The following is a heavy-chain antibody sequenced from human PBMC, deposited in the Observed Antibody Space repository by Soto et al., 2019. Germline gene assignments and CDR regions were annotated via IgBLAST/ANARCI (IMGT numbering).Heavy chain of an antibody. CDR3: ARGVGTGYSSSWYGMDV. Sequence: QVQLVQSGAEVKKPGSSVKISCKASGGTFSSYTISWVRQAPGQGLEWMGRIIPILGIANYAQKFQGRVTITADKSTRTAYKEMRSLRSEDTAVYYCARGVGTGYSSSWYGMDVWGPGTTVTVSS. CDR1: GGTFSSYT. CDR2: IIPILGIA. D-gene: IGHD6-13*01. J-gene: IGHJ6*02. V-gene: IGHV1-69*02.